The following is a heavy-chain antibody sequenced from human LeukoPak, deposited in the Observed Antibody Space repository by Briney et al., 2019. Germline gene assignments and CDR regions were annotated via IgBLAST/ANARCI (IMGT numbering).Heavy chain of an antibody. J-gene: IGHJ5*02. V-gene: IGHV4-61*02. Sequence: SETLSLTCTVSGVSVTSGSYYWSWIRQPAGKGLEWIGRIYASGSTNYNPSLKSRVTISVDTSMNQFSLKLSSVTAADTAVYYCAGTVTTQYNWFDPWGQGTLVTVSS. D-gene: IGHD4-11*01. CDR3: AGTVTTQYNWFDP. CDR2: IYASGST. CDR1: GVSVTSGSYY.